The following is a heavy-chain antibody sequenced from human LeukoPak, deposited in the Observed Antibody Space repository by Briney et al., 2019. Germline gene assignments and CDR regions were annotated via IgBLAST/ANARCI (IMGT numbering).Heavy chain of an antibody. CDR1: GFTFSNAW. J-gene: IGHJ4*02. CDR3: TTMENYYDNSHFDY. Sequence: GGSLRLSCAAPGFTFSNAWMSWVRQAPGKGLEWVGRIKSKTDGGTTDYAAPVKDRFTISRNDSTNTVYLQMNSLKPEDTAVYYCTTMENYYDNSHFDYWGQGTLVTVSS. D-gene: IGHD3-22*01. V-gene: IGHV3-15*01. CDR2: IKSKTDGGTT.